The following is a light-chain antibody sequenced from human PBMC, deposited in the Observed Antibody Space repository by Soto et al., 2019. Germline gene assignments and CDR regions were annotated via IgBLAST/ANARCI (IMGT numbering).Light chain of an antibody. J-gene: IGKJ1*01. V-gene: IGKV1-39*01. CDR3: QQSYSTPWT. CDR2: AAS. Sequence: DIQMTQAPSSLSASVVDRVTITFRASQITSSYLNWYQQKQGKAPKLLIYAASSLQSGVPSRFSGSGSGTDFTLTISSLQPEDFATYYCQQSYSTPWTFGQGTKV. CDR1: QITSSY.